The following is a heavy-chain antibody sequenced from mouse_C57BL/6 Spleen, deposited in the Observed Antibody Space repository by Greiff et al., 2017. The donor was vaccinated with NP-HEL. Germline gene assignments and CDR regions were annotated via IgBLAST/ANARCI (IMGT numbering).Heavy chain of an antibody. CDR1: GYTFTSYW. J-gene: IGHJ3*01. CDR3: ARGDGSSYWFAY. Sequence: QVQLQQSGAELAKPGASVKLSCKASGYTFTSYWMHWVKQRPGQGLEWIGYINPSSGYTKYNQKFKDKATLTADKSASTAYMQLSSLTSEDTAVYYCARGDGSSYWFAYWGQGTLVTVSA. D-gene: IGHD1-1*01. V-gene: IGHV1-7*01. CDR2: INPSSGYT.